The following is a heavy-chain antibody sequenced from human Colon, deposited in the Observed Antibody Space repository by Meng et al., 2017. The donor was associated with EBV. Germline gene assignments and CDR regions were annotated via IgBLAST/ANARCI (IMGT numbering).Heavy chain of an antibody. CDR3: ARGNAYNAPSFDY. CDR2: IYHGGNT. V-gene: IGHV4-4*02. J-gene: IGHJ4*02. D-gene: IGHD5-24*01. CDR1: GASISSNNW. Sequence: VELQESRPGLVEPSGTLSLTCAVSGASISSNNWWSWVRQPPGKGLEWIGEIYHGGNTNYNPSLKSRVTISVDRSNDQFSLSLSSVTAADTAVYYCARGNAYNAPSFDYWGQGTLVTVSS.